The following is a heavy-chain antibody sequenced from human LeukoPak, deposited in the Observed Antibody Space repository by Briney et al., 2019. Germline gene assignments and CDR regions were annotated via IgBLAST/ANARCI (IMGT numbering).Heavy chain of an antibody. CDR1: GYTFTSYD. J-gene: IGHJ4*02. D-gene: IGHD1-7*01. CDR3: ARDHNWNYGFSRSSPSDY. CDR2: MNPNSGNT. V-gene: IGHV1-8*01. Sequence: ASVKVSCKASGYTFTSYDINWVRQATGQGLEWMGWMNPNSGNTGYAQKFQGRVTMTRSTSISTAYMELSSLRSEDTAVYYCARDHNWNYGFSRSSPSDYWGQGTLVTVSS.